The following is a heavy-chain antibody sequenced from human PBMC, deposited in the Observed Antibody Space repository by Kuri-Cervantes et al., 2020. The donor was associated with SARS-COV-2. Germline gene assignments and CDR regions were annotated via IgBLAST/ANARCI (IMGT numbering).Heavy chain of an antibody. V-gene: IGHV3-21*01. CDR2: ISSSSSYI. D-gene: IGHD3-3*01. CDR3: ARETAIFGVVTSVYFDY. Sequence: GESLKISCAASGFTFSSYSMNWVRQAPGKGLEWVSSISSSSSYIYYADSVKGRFTISRDNAKNSLYLQMNSLRAEDTAVYYCARETAIFGVVTSVYFDYWGQGTLVPSPQ. J-gene: IGHJ4*02. CDR1: GFTFSSYS.